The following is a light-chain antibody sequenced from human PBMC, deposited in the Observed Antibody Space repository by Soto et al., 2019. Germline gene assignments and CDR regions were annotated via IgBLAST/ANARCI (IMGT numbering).Light chain of an antibody. CDR2: GNS. CDR1: SSNIGAGYD. CDR3: PSSDSRLSGLV. J-gene: IGLJ1*01. V-gene: IGLV1-40*01. Sequence: QPVLTQPPSVYVDPGQSVTISCTGGSSNIGAGYDARWSQQLPGTTPQLHTSGNSHRPSGVPDRFSGSKSGTSASLAITGLPAEGEANYSCPSSDSRLSGLVVGTGTKLTVL.